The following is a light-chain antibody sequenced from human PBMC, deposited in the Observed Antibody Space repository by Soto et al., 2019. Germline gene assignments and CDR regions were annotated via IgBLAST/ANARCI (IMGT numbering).Light chain of an antibody. CDR1: QSLLHSNGYNY. J-gene: IGKJ1*01. V-gene: IGKV2-28*01. Sequence: DIVMTLSPLPLPVTPGPPASISCRSIQSLLHSNGYNYLDWYLQKPGQSPELLIYLGSNRASGVPDRFSGSGSGTDFTLKISRVQAEDVGVYYCMQTLQSWTFGQGTKVDIK. CDR2: LGS. CDR3: MQTLQSWT.